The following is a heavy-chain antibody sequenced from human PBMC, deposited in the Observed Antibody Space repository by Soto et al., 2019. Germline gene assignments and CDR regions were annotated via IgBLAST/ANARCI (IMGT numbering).Heavy chain of an antibody. J-gene: IGHJ6*02. CDR2: ISAYNGNT. CDR3: AIGYCISTSCPVGYYYYYGMDV. D-gene: IGHD2-2*01. V-gene: IGHV1-18*01. CDR1: GYTFTSYG. Sequence: QVQLVQSGAEVKKPGASVKVSCKASGYTFTSYGISWVRQAPGQGLEWMGWISAYNGNTNYAQKLQGRVTMTTDTSTSTAYMELRSLRSDDTAVYYCAIGYCISTSCPVGYYYYYGMDVWGQGTTVTVSS.